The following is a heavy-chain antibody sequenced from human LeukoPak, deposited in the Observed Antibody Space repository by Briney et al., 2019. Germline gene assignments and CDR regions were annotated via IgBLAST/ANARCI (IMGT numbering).Heavy chain of an antibody. J-gene: IGHJ4*02. D-gene: IGHD5-12*01. CDR3: ARARPSMWIDY. V-gene: IGHV3-30*04. CDR2: ISYDGSDK. Sequence: GGSLRLSCAASGFTFSSHAMYWVRQAPGKGLEWVAVISYDGSDKFYADSVKGRFTISRDSSKNTLYLQMNSLRPEDTAVYYCARARPSMWIDYWGQGTLVTVSS. CDR1: GFTFSSHA.